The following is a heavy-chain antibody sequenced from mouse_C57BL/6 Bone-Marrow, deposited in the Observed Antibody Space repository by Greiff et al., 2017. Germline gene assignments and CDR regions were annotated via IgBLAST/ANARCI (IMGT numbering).Heavy chain of an antibody. D-gene: IGHD1-1*01. J-gene: IGHJ4*01. V-gene: IGHV1-69*01. Sequence: VQLQQPGAELVMPGASVKLSCKASGYTFTSYWMHWVKQRPGQGLEWIGGIDPSGSCTNYNQKFKGKATLTVDKTSSTAYMQLSSLTSEDSAVYYCARINTVVATDYAMDYWGQGTSVTVSS. CDR3: ARINTVVATDYAMDY. CDR2: IDPSGSCT. CDR1: GYTFTSYW.